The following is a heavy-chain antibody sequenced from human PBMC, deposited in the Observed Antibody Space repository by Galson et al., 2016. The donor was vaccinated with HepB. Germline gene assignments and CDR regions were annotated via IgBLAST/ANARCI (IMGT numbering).Heavy chain of an antibody. D-gene: IGHD3-22*01. Sequence: SVKVSCKASGYSFTGYYIHWVRQAPGQGLEWMGWINPNTGDTNYAQKFQGRVTMTRDTSTSTALVELSRLRSDDTAVYYCARDFYERNGYKITGPFDIWGQGTMVTVS. CDR2: INPNTGDT. J-gene: IGHJ3*02. CDR3: ARDFYERNGYKITGPFDI. CDR1: GYSFTGYY. V-gene: IGHV1-2*02.